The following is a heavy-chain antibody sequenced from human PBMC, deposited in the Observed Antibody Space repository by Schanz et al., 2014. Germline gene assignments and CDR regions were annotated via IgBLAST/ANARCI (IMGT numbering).Heavy chain of an antibody. D-gene: IGHD1-26*01. CDR1: GYTFTSYY. Sequence: QVQLVQSGAEVKKPGASVKVSCKASGYTFTSYYMHWVRQAPGQGLEWMGIINPSGGSTSYAQKCQGRVTMARHTYISTAYMELSSLRAEDTSVYYCARAPVTVGAYHYYMDVWGKGTTVTVSS. V-gene: IGHV1-46*01. CDR3: ARAPVTVGAYHYYMDV. CDR2: INPSGGST. J-gene: IGHJ6*03.